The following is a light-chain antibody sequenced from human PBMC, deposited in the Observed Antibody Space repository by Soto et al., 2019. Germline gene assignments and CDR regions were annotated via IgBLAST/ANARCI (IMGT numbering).Light chain of an antibody. CDR2: DVS. CDR1: SSDVGGYNY. Sequence: QSVLTQPASVSGSPGQSITISCTGTSSDVGGYNYVSWYQQHPGKAPKLMIYDVSNRPSGVSNRFSGSKSGNTASLAISGLRSEDEADYYCAAWDDSLSGSYVFGTGTKVTVL. CDR3: AAWDDSLSGSYV. V-gene: IGLV2-14*01. J-gene: IGLJ1*01.